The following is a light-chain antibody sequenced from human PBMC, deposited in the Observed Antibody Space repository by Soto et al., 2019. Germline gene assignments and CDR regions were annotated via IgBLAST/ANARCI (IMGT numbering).Light chain of an antibody. J-gene: IGKJ1*01. Sequence: PGDTGTLSFKASQTGSTYLAWYQQKRGQAPRFLIYGASSRATGIPDRFSGSGSGTEFTLTITRLEPEDFEVYYCQQYGRSPTTFGQGTKVDIK. CDR1: QTGSTY. CDR3: QQYGRSPTT. CDR2: GAS. V-gene: IGKV3-20*01.